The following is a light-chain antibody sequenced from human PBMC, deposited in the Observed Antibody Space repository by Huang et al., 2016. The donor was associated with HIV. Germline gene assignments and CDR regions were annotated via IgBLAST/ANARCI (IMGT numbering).Light chain of an antibody. CDR3: QQYNNWLA. CDR2: GES. CDR1: QTVNSN. Sequence: EIVMTQSPATLSVSPGERATLSCRASQTVNSNLAWYQQNPGQAPRLLIYGESTRDIGVRARVSGSGSVTKFTRTISSLQSEDFAVYYCQQYNNWLAFGQGTKVEIQ. J-gene: IGKJ1*01. V-gene: IGKV3-15*01.